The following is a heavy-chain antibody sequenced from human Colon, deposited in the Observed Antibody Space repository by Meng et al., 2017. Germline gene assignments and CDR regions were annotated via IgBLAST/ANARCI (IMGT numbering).Heavy chain of an antibody. CDR3: ARDYWGSLDF. V-gene: IGHV4-61*01. J-gene: IGHJ4*02. CDR1: GASVRSPCHQ. Sequence: QVQLQESGPGLVRPSETLSLICAVSGASVRSPCHQWGWVRQPPGKGLEWIGYARIDYANTNYNPSLKSRVNVSLDTSKNQFSLNVRSVTAADTAVYYCARDYWGSLDFWGQGILVTVSS. D-gene: IGHD3-16*01. CDR2: ARIDYANT.